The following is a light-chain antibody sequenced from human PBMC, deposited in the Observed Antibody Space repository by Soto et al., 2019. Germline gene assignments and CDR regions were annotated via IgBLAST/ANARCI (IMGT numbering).Light chain of an antibody. CDR2: AAS. CDR1: QEINSW. J-gene: IGKJ1*01. CDR3: QQSNTFPRT. V-gene: IGKV1-12*01. Sequence: DIQMTQSPSTVSASVGDRVTITCRASQEINSWLAWYQQKPGKAPKLLIYAASSLQSGVPSRFSASGSGTDFSLSITSLQPEDFATYYFQQSNTFPRTFGQGTEVEMK.